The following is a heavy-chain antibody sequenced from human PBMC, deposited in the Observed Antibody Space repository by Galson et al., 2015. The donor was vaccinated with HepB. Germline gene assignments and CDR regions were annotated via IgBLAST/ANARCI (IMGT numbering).Heavy chain of an antibody. D-gene: IGHD3-10*01. CDR2: ISYDGSNK. V-gene: IGHV3-30*18. CDR3: AKDSGYYGSGSYYNGGFDY. CDR1: GFTFSSYG. J-gene: IGHJ4*02. Sequence: SLRLSCAASGFTFSSYGMHWVRQAPGKGLEWVAVISYDGSNKYYADSVKGRFTISRDNSKNTLYLQMNSLRAEDTAVYYCAKDSGYYGSGSYYNGGFDYWGQGTLVTVSS.